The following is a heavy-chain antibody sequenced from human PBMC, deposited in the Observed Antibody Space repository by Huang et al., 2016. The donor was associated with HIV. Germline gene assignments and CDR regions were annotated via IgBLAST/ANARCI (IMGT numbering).Heavy chain of an antibody. CDR2: IRASSDGI. CDR3: ARDVGYSSGWYTYYYMDV. D-gene: IGHD6-13*01. CDR1: GFSFSAGR. J-gene: IGHJ6*03. V-gene: IGHV3-48*01. Sequence: DVRLVAFGGGPEQPGGSLRLSCVASGFSFSAGRMKWVRQAPGKGLEWISSIRASSDGIYYADSVRGRFTGARDNAKDSLYLVMNKVRGDDTAIYYCARDVGYSSGWYTYYYMDVWGEGTAVTVSS.